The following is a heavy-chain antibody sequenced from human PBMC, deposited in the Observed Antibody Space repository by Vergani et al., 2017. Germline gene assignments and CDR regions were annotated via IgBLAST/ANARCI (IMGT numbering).Heavy chain of an antibody. D-gene: IGHD1-26*01. J-gene: IGHJ4*02. V-gene: IGHV3-23*01. CDR2: LTGGGGST. CDR1: DSSIMTTP. CDR3: VKDAGSYENFFDS. Sequence: VQLQESGPGLLKPSETLTLTCDVSDSSIMTTPYWGWFRQSPGKGLDWVSALTGGGGSTYYADSFKGRFIISRDNSRDTLYLQMNSLRPEDTATYYCVKDAGSYENFFDSWGQGTLVTVSS.